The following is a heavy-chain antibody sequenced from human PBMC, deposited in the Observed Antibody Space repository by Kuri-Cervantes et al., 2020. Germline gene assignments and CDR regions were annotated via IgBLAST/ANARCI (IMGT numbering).Heavy chain of an antibody. CDR1: GFTVSSNY. Sequence: GESLKISCAASGFTVSSNYMSWVRQAPGKGLEWVSVIYSGGSAYYADSVKGRFTISRDNSKNTLCLQMNSLRAEDTAIYYCAKGPGGSSSGWYVGIDWGQGTLVTVSS. V-gene: IGHV3-53*01. CDR3: AKGPGGSSSGWYVGID. J-gene: IGHJ4*02. CDR2: IYSGGSA. D-gene: IGHD6-19*01.